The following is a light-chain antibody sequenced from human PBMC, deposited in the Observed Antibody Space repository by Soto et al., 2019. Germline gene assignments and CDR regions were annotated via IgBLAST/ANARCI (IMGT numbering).Light chain of an antibody. J-gene: IGLJ1*01. CDR2: ANN. V-gene: IGLV1-44*01. CDR1: TSNIGRSS. CDR3: AAWDDSLNGYV. Sequence: QSVLTQPPSVSGTPGQRVTISCSGSTSNIGRSSVNWYQQLPGTAPIRLIYANNHRPSGVPDRFSASKSGTSASLAISGLLSEDEADYYCAAWDDSLNGYVFGTGTKVTVL.